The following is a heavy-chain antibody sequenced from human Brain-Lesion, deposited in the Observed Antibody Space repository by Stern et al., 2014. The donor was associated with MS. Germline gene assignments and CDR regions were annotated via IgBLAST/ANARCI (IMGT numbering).Heavy chain of an antibody. Sequence: DQLVESGAEVKKPGASVKVSCKVSGYTLTELSMHWVRQAPRKGLEWMGGFDPEDGETISAQKSQSRVPMTEDTSTDTAYMELSSLRSEDTAVYYCATLSPGSGGNYYRHFDYWGQGTLVTVSS. CDR2: FDPEDGET. J-gene: IGHJ4*02. D-gene: IGHD4-23*01. CDR3: ATLSPGSGGNYYRHFDY. V-gene: IGHV1-24*01. CDR1: GYTLTELS.